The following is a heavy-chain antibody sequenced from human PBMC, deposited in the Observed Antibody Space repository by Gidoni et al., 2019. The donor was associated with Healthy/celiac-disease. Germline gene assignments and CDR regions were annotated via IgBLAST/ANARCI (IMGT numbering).Heavy chain of an antibody. Sequence: ESGPGLVKPSETLSLTCTVSGGSISSYYWSWVRQPAGKGMEWIGRTYTSGSTNYNPSLKSRVTMSVDTSKNQFSLKLSSVTAADTAVYSCARERPAYYYDSSGYPLFDYWGQGTLVTVSS. CDR1: GGSISSYY. CDR3: ARERPAYYYDSSGYPLFDY. J-gene: IGHJ4*02. V-gene: IGHV4-4*07. CDR2: TYTSGST. D-gene: IGHD3-22*01.